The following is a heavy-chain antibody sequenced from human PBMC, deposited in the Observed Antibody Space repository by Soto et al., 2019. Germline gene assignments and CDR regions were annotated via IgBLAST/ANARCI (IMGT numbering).Heavy chain of an antibody. V-gene: IGHV3-23*01. CDR2: IHKSGGRT. CDR3: AKAIDDYYDSSHNLDS. J-gene: IGHJ4*02. D-gene: IGHD3-22*01. CDR1: GFTFNNYA. Sequence: EVQLLESGGDLVQPGGSLRLSCAASGFTFNNYAMNWVRQAPGKRLEWVSTIHKSGGRTYYADSVKGRFTISRDNSKNTLYLHMNTLRAEDTAVYYCAKAIDDYYDSSHNLDSWGQGTLVTVSS.